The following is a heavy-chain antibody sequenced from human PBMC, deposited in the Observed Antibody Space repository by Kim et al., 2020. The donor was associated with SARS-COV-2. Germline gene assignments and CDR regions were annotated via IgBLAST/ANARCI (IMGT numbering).Heavy chain of an antibody. CDR3: ARDGYDFWSGYPHNWFDP. J-gene: IGHJ5*02. Sequence: GGSLRLSCAASGFTFSDYYMSWIRQAPGKGLEWVSYISSSSSYTNYADSVKGRFTISRDNAKNSLYLQMNSLRAEDTAVYYCARDGYDFWSGYPHNWFDPWGQGTLVTVSS. V-gene: IGHV3-11*05. CDR2: ISSSSSYT. CDR1: GFTFSDYY. D-gene: IGHD3-3*01.